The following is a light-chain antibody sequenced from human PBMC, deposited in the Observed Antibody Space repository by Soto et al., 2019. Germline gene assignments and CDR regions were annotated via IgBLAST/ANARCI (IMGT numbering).Light chain of an antibody. CDR2: GAS. CDR1: QSVSSNH. V-gene: IGKV3-20*01. CDR3: QQYGSSIT. Sequence: EIVLTQSPGTLSLSPGERATLSCRASQSVSSNHLAWYQQKPGQAPRLLIYGASTRASGIPDRFSGSGSGTDFTLTISRLEPEDFAVFYCQQYGSSITFGQGTRLEIK. J-gene: IGKJ5*01.